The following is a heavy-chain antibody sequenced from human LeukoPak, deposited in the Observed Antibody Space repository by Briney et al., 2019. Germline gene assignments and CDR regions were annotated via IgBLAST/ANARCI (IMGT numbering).Heavy chain of an antibody. D-gene: IGHD1-14*01. CDR1: GDSITNYY. V-gene: IGHV4-59*12. CDR2: IYYSGST. J-gene: IGHJ2*01. Sequence: PSETLSLTCTVSGDSITNYYWSWIRQPPGKGLEWTGYIYYSGSTYYNPSLKSRVTISVDTSKNQFSLKLSSVTAADTAVYYCARDLKGPGRDWYFDLWGRGTLVTVSS. CDR3: ARDLKGPGRDWYFDL.